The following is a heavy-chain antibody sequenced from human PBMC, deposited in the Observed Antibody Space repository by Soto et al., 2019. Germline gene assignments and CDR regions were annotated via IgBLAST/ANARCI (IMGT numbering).Heavy chain of an antibody. CDR2: IYYSGST. D-gene: IGHD1-20*01. CDR3: ARAWDNCNDIYAFDI. V-gene: IGHV4-61*01. Sequence: QVQLQESGPGLVKPSETLSLTCTVSGGSVSSGSYYWSWIRQPPGKGLEWIGYIYYSGSTNYNPSLKSRVTISVDTSKNQFSLKLSSVTAADTAVYYCARAWDNCNDIYAFDIWGQGTMVTVSS. CDR1: GGSVSSGSYY. J-gene: IGHJ3*02.